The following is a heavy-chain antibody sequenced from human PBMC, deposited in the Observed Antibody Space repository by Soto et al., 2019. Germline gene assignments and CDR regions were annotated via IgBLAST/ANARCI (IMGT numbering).Heavy chain of an antibody. V-gene: IGHV6-1*01. J-gene: IGHJ5*02. CDR3: VRDRYSSSGWFDP. D-gene: IGHD3-10*01. CDR1: GDSVSSYSAA. Sequence: PTLSHTCAISGDSVSSYSAAWNWIRKSPSGGLEWLGRTYYRSRFFSDYAESVKSRIIINPDTSKNQFSLQLKSVTPEDTAVYYCVRDRYSSSGWFDPWGQGTPVTVSS. CDR2: TYYRSRFFS.